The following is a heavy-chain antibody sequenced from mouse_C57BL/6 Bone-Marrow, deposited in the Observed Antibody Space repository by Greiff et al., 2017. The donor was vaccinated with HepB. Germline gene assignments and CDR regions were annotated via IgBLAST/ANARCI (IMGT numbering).Heavy chain of an antibody. Sequence: VQVVESGAELARPGASVKLSCKASGYTFTSDGISWVKQRTGQGLEWIGEIYPRSGNTYYNEKFKGNATLTADKYSSTAYMELRSLTSEDTAVYFCARVLSYDGYYPYAMDYWGQGTSVTVSS. D-gene: IGHD2-3*01. J-gene: IGHJ4*01. V-gene: IGHV1-81*01. CDR3: ARVLSYDGYYPYAMDY. CDR2: IYPRSGNT. CDR1: GYTFTSDG.